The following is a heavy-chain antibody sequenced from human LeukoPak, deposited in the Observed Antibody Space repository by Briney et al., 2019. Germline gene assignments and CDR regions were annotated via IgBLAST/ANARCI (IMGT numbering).Heavy chain of an antibody. CDR1: GGSISSYY. V-gene: IGHV4-59*01. Sequence: KPSETLSLTCTVSGGSISSYYCSWIRQPPGKGLEWIGYIYYSGSTNYNPSLKSRVTISVDTSKNQFSLKLSSVTAADTAVYYCARGLPMNGAFDIWGQGTMVTVSS. CDR2: IYYSGST. D-gene: IGHD3-22*01. J-gene: IGHJ3*02. CDR3: ARGLPMNGAFDI.